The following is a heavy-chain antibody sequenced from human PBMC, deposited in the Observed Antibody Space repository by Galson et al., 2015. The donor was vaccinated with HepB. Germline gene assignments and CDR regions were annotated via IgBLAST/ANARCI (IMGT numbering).Heavy chain of an antibody. CDR3: ARVVARGWRSCGSLGY. CDR1: GYTFTGYY. CDR2: INPNSGGT. Sequence: SVKVSCKASGYTFTGYYMHWVRQAPGQGLEWMGWINPNSGGTNYAQKFQGWVTTTRDTSISTAYMELSRLRSDDTAVYYCARVVARGWRSCGSLGYWGQGTLVTVSS. J-gene: IGHJ4*02. D-gene: IGHD6-6*01. V-gene: IGHV1-2*04.